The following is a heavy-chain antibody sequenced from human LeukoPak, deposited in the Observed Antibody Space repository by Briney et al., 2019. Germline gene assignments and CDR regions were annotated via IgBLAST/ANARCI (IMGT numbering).Heavy chain of an antibody. D-gene: IGHD3-22*01. J-gene: IGHJ4*02. CDR1: GCTFSSYA. CDR3: AKTGISYYYDSSGYFAY. Sequence: SVKVSCQASGCTFSSYAISWVRQAPGQGVEWMGGIIPIFGTANYAQKFQGKVTITADESTSTAYMELSSLRSEDTAVYYCAKTGISYYYDSSGYFAYWGQGTLVAVSS. CDR2: IIPIFGTA. V-gene: IGHV1-69*13.